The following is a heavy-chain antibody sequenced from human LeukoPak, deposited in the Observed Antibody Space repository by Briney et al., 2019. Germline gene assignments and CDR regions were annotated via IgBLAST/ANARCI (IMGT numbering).Heavy chain of an antibody. D-gene: IGHD1-26*01. CDR2: ISHSGST. V-gene: IGHV4-59*08. Sequence: SETLSLTCTVSGGSISSYYWSWIRQPPGKGLEWIGYISHSGSTKYNPSLKSRVTISVDTSKNQFSLKLSSVTAADTAVYYCARQGGSYGAFDIWGQGTMVTVSS. CDR1: GGSISSYY. J-gene: IGHJ3*02. CDR3: ARQGGSYGAFDI.